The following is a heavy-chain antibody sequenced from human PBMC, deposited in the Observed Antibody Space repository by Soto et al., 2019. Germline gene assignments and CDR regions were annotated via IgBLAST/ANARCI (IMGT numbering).Heavy chain of an antibody. Sequence: EVQLVETGGGLIQPGGSLRLSCAASGFTVSSSYMSWVRQAPGKGLEWVSVIYSGGSTYYADSVKGRFTISRDNSKNTLYLQMNSLRAEDTAVYYCAREARPRSYYYGMDVWGQGTTVTVSS. D-gene: IGHD6-6*01. CDR3: AREARPRSYYYGMDV. CDR2: IYSGGST. J-gene: IGHJ6*02. CDR1: GFTVSSSY. V-gene: IGHV3-53*02.